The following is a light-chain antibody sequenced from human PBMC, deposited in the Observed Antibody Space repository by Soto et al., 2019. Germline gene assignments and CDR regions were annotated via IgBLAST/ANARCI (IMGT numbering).Light chain of an antibody. CDR3: QQSYRSPYT. CDR1: QSVVTY. CDR2: GAS. Sequence: DIQMTQSPSSLSASVGDTVTVTCRASQSVVTYLNWYQQKPGKAPELLFYGASSLQIGVPSRFSGSGSRSDFTLTIKGLQPEDFATECCQQSYRSPYTFGHGTKLDIK. J-gene: IGKJ2*01. V-gene: IGKV1-39*01.